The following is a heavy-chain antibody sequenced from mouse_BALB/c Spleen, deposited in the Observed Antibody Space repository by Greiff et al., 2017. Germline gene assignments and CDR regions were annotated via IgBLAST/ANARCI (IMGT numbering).Heavy chain of an antibody. D-gene: IGHD2-3*01. CDR2: ISNGGGST. CDR1: GFTFSSYT. CDR3: ARIYDGYYVWFAY. J-gene: IGHJ3*01. V-gene: IGHV5-12-2*01. Sequence: DVHLVESGGGLVQPGGSLKLSCAASGFTFSSYTMSWVRQTPEKRLEWVAYISNGGGSTYYPDTVKGRFTIYRDNAKNTLYLQMSSLKSEDTAMYYCARIYDGYYVWFAYWGQGTLVTVSA.